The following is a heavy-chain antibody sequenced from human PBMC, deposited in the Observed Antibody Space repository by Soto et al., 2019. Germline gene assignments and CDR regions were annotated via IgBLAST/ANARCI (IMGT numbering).Heavy chain of an antibody. CDR3: AGVGYGVGLGQGCDP. CDR1: GLPFSGYA. D-gene: IGHD3-16*01. J-gene: IGHJ5*02. V-gene: IGHV3-30-3*01. CDR2: ISHDASGT. Sequence: QGQLMESGGGVVLPGRSLRLSCAASGLPFSGYAMHWVRQAPGKGLEWVAAISHDASGTFYADSVKGRFTISRDDSKKLLLLQMNSLGPADTAGHHCAGVGYGVGLGQGCDPWGQGTLVTVSS.